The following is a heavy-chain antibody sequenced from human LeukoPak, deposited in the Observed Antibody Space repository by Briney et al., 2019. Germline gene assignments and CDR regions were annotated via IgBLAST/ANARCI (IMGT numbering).Heavy chain of an antibody. CDR1: GYTFTSYA. CDR3: ARERVGRGGWNWFDP. CDR2: INAGNGNT. J-gene: IGHJ5*02. V-gene: IGHV1-3*01. D-gene: IGHD6-19*01. Sequence: ASVKVSCKASGYTFTSYAMHWVRQAPGQRLEWMGWINAGNGNTKYSQKFQGRVTVTRGTSASTAYMELSSLRSEDTAVYYCARERVGRGGWNWFDPWGQGTLVTVSS.